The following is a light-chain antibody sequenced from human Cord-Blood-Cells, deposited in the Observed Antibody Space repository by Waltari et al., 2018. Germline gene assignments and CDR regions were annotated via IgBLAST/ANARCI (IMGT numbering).Light chain of an antibody. J-gene: IGLJ7*01. CDR2: DVI. CDR1: SSVVGAYNY. V-gene: IGLV2-14*01. Sequence: QSALTQPASASGLPGLSITLSCTGTSSVVGAYNYVSLYQQHPGKAPKLMIYDVINRPSGVSNRFSGSKSGNTASLTISGLQAEDEADYYCSSYTSSSTLVFGGGTQRTVL. CDR3: SSYTSSSTLV.